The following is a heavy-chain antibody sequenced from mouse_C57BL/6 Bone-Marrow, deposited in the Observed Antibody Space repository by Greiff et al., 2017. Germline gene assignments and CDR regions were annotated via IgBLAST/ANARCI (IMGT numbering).Heavy chain of an antibody. CDR2: FDPANGNN. D-gene: IGHD1-1*01. V-gene: IGHV14-3*01. CDR1: GFNIKHTY. CDR3: ASAMTTIVATTFAY. J-gene: IGHJ3*01. Sequence: VQLQQSVAELVRPGASVKLSCTASGFNIKHTYMHWVKQRPEQGLEWIGRFDPANGNNKSAPKFPGKDTLTADTSCNTSYLQRSSLTAEDTAIYYCASAMTTIVATTFAYWGQGTLVTVSS.